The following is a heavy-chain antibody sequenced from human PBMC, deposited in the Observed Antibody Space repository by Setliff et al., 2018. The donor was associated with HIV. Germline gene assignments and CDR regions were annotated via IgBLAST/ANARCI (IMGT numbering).Heavy chain of an antibody. J-gene: IGHJ3*02. D-gene: IGHD2-21*01. Sequence: KPSETLSLTCTVSGGTISSNYWSWIRQPAGKGLEWIGRVYISGSTNYSPSLRSRVTMSVDTSTTQVSLKLSSVTAADTAVYYCARDRAGWDGLVILYGLDIWGQGTMVTVSS. V-gene: IGHV4-4*07. CDR1: GGTISSNY. CDR3: ARDRAGWDGLVILYGLDI. CDR2: VYISGST.